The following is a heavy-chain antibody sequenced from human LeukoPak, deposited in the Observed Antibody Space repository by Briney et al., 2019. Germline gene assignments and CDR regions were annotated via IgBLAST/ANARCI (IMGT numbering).Heavy chain of an antibody. Sequence: SETLSLTCTVSGYSISSGYYWGWVRQPPGEGLEWIGSIYHSGSTYYNPSLKSRVTISVDTSKNQFSLKLSSVTAADTAVYYCARDGQSYYDFWSGYIQIDYWGQGTLLTVSS. CDR1: GYSISSGYY. CDR3: ARDGQSYYDFWSGYIQIDY. CDR2: IYHSGST. V-gene: IGHV4-38-2*02. D-gene: IGHD3-3*01. J-gene: IGHJ4*02.